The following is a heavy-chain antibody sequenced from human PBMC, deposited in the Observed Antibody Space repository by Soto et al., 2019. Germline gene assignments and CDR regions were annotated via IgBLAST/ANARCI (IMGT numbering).Heavy chain of an antibody. CDR2: ISHDGINK. CDR3: AKDTREVGIFGVVIIPRSNWFDP. Sequence: QVLLVDSGGGVVQPGRSLRLSCAASGFTFSSYAMNWVRQAPGKGLEWVALISHDGINKYYADSVRGRFTISRDSSTNTLYLQMNSLRAADTAVYYCAKDTREVGIFGVVIIPRSNWFDPWGQGTLVTVSS. V-gene: IGHV3-30-3*01. J-gene: IGHJ5*02. D-gene: IGHD3-3*01. CDR1: GFTFSSYA.